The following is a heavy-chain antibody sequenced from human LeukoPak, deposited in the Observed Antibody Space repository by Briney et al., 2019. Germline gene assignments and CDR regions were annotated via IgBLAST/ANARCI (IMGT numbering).Heavy chain of an antibody. V-gene: IGHV3-66*01. CDR1: GFIVSANF. CDR3: ARDLSAYSYGFGGDC. J-gene: IGHJ4*02. CDR2: MYSVGTT. D-gene: IGHD1-26*01. Sequence: GGSLRLSCEASGFIVSANFMNWVRQAPGKGLEWVSVMYSVGTTYYADSVKGRFTVSRDPSKNTLYLQMDSLRIEDTAVYYCARDLSAYSYGFGGDCWGQGTRVIVSP.